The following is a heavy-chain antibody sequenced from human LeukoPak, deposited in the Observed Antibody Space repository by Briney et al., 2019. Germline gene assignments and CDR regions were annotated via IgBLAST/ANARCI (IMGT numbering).Heavy chain of an antibody. CDR3: ARHYYGSGTYYHFDS. CDR1: GYTFTSYG. J-gene: IGHJ4*02. D-gene: IGHD3-10*01. V-gene: IGHV1-18*01. CDR2: ISPYNGNT. Sequence: ASVKVSCKASGYTFTSYGISWVRQAPGQGLEWMGWISPYNGNTNYARKVQGRATMTTDTSTSTAYMELRSLRSDDTAVYYCARHYYGSGTYYHFDSWGQGTLVTVSS.